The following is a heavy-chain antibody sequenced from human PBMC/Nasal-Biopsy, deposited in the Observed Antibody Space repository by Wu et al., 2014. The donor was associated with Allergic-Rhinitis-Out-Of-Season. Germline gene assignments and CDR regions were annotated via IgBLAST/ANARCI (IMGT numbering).Heavy chain of an antibody. CDR3: ARGYYDTSGHAPGE. J-gene: IGHJ4*02. Sequence: TLSLTCAVYGGSFSGYYWSWIRQPPGKGLEWIGEISHTGSTNYNPSLKSRVTISVDTSKNQFSLKLISVTAADTAVYYCARGYYDTSGHAPGEWGRGTLVTVSS. V-gene: IGHV4-34*01. CDR1: GGSFSGYY. D-gene: IGHD3-22*01. CDR2: ISHTGST.